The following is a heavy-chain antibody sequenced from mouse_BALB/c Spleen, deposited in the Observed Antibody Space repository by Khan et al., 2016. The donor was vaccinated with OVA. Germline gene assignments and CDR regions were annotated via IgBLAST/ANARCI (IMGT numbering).Heavy chain of an antibody. CDR1: GYTFTTYY. J-gene: IGHJ4*01. CDR2: IHPGNVNN. V-gene: IGHV1S56*01. Sequence: QVQLKESGPELVKPGASVRISCKASGYTFTTYYKHWMKQRPGQGLEWIGRIHPGNVNNMYSEKFKDKATLTAGKSSSTAYMLLSSLTSEDSAVYFCARITLYATGAMDYWGQGTSVTVSS. D-gene: IGHD1-1*01. CDR3: ARITLYATGAMDY.